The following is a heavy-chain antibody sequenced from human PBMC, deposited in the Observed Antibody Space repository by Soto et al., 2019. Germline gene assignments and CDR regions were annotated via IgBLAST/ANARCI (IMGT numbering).Heavy chain of an antibody. V-gene: IGHV3-7*03. J-gene: IGHJ4*02. CDR1: GFTFSSYW. CDR2: IKQDGTEK. CDR3: ARGPYSSIRSHFPHDY. D-gene: IGHD6-13*01. Sequence: PGGSLRLSCAASGFTFSSYWMTWFRQTPGKGLEWVANIKQDGTEKYYVDSVKGRFTISRDNAKNSLYLQMNSLRAEDTAVFYCARGPYSSIRSHFPHDYWGQGTQVTVSS.